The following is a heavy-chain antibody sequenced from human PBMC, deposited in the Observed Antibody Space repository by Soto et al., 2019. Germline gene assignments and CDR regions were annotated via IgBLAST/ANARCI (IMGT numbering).Heavy chain of an antibody. J-gene: IGHJ4*02. V-gene: IGHV3-7*03. CDR1: DFTFRNSW. D-gene: IGHD3-16*01. CDR3: FGGNGGPQ. CDR2: LKPDGGET. Sequence: GGSLRLSCATSDFTFRNSWINWVRQAPGKGLEWVANLKPDGGETNYVDSVKGRFTISRDNVRNSASLQMNSLRVEDAAVYFCFGGNGGPQWGQGTLVTVSS.